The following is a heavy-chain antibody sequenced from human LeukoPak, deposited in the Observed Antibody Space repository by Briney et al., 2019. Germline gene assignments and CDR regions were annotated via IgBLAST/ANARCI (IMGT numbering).Heavy chain of an antibody. Sequence: PSETLSLTCTVSGGSISGYYWSWIRQPPGKGLEWIGYIYFSGSTNYNPSLKGRVTISVDTSKNQFSLKLSSVTAADTAVYYCAGTGDLNWFDPWGQGTLVTVSS. CDR1: GGSISGYY. V-gene: IGHV4-59*01. CDR2: IYFSGST. J-gene: IGHJ5*02. D-gene: IGHD7-27*01. CDR3: AGTGDLNWFDP.